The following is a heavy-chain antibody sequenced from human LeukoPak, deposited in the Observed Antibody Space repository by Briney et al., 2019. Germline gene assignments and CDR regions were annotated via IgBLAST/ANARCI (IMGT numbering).Heavy chain of an antibody. J-gene: IGHJ4*02. CDR1: GFTFSSYS. V-gene: IGHV3-21*01. D-gene: IGHD2-21*02. CDR2: ISSSSSYI. CDR3: ARDLEAYCGGDCPIDY. Sequence: GGSLRLSCAASGFTFSSYSMNWVRQAPGKGLEWVSSISSSSSYIYYAGSVQGRFTISRDNAKNSLYLQMNSLRAEDTAVYYCARDLEAYCGGDCPIDYWGQGTLVTVSS.